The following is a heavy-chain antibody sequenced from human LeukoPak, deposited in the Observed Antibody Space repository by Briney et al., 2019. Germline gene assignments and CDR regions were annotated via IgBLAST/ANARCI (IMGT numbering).Heavy chain of an antibody. J-gene: IGHJ3*02. CDR3: ARPLQDIVVVVAATFDAFDI. V-gene: IGHV1-8*01. CDR2: MSPNSGNT. Sequence: GASVKVSCKASGYTFTSYDINWVRQATGQGLEWMGWMSPNSGNTGYAQKFQGRVTMTRNTSISTAYMEPSSLGSEDTAVYYCARPLQDIVVVVAATFDAFDIWGQGTMVTVSS. CDR1: GYTFTSYD. D-gene: IGHD2-15*01.